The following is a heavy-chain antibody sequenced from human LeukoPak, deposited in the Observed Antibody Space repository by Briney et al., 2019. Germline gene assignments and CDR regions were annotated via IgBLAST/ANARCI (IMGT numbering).Heavy chain of an antibody. J-gene: IGHJ3*02. V-gene: IGHV4-59*12. Sequence: PSETLSLTCSVSNDSISNYYWTWIRQPPGKGLEWIGYIYYTGITNYNPSLKSRVTISVDTSKNQFSLKLSSVTAADTAVYYCARDPFRQGAFDIWGQGTMVTVSS. CDR3: ARDPFRQGAFDI. D-gene: IGHD3-10*01. CDR1: NDSISNYY. CDR2: IYYTGIT.